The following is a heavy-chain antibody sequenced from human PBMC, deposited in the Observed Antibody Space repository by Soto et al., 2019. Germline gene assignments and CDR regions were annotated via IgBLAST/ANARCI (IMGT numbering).Heavy chain of an antibody. V-gene: IGHV3-21*01. Sequence: GGSLRLSCAASGFTFRSFTTNWVRQAPGKGLEWVSTISSNSAYIYYTDALRGRFTISRDNAKNSLHLQMNSLRAEDTAVYYCTRDASRDSSARGWFDPWGPGTLVTVSS. J-gene: IGHJ5*02. D-gene: IGHD6-13*01. CDR1: GFTFRSFT. CDR3: TRDASRDSSARGWFDP. CDR2: ISSNSAYI.